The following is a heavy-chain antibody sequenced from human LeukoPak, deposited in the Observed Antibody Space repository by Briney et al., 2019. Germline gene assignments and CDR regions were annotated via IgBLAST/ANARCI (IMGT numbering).Heavy chain of an antibody. CDR3: AKDQWLVRGNFDY. J-gene: IGHJ4*02. V-gene: IGHV3-23*01. CDR2: ISGSGGST. D-gene: IGHD6-19*01. Sequence: GGSLRLSCAASGFTFSSYAMSWVRQAPGKGLEWVSAISGSGGSTCYADSVKGRFTISRDNSKNTLYLQMNSLRAEDTAVYYCAKDQWLVRGNFDYWGQGTLVTVSS. CDR1: GFTFSSYA.